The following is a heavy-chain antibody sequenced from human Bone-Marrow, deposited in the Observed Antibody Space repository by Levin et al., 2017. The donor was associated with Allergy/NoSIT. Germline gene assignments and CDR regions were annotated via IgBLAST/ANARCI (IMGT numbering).Heavy chain of an antibody. CDR2: IYPGDSDT. CDR3: ALLFWFAEPNH. Sequence: GESLKISCKGSGYKFTSYWIGWVRQMPGKGLEWMGIIYPGDSDTRYSPSFQGQVIISADKSISTAYLQGSSLKASDTATYFCALLFWFAEPNHWGQGTLVTVSS. J-gene: IGHJ5*02. CDR1: GYKFTSYW. V-gene: IGHV5-51*01. D-gene: IGHD3-10*01.